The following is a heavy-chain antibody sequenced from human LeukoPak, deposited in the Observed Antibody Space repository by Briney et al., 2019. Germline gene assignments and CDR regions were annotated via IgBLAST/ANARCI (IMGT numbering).Heavy chain of an antibody. CDR1: GYSISSGYY. D-gene: IGHD6-13*01. CDR2: IYHSGST. Sequence: SETLSLTCAVSGYSISSGYYWGWIRQPPGKGLEWIGSIYHSGSTSYNPSLKIRVTISVDTSKNQVSLKLSSLTAADTAVYYCARRSTSSWTFDYWGQGTLVTVSS. J-gene: IGHJ4*02. CDR3: ARRSTSSWTFDY. V-gene: IGHV4-38-2*01.